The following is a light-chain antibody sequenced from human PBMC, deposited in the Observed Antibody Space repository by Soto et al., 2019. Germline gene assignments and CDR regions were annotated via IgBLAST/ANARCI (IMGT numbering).Light chain of an antibody. J-gene: IGKJ1*01. CDR2: GAS. Sequence: EIVLTQSPGTLSVSPGERATLSCRASQSVSSSYLAWYQQKPGQAPRLLIYGASSRATGIPDRFSGSGSGTDFTLTISRLEPEDFAVYYCQQYGSSPWTFGQGTKVDNK. V-gene: IGKV3-20*01. CDR1: QSVSSSY. CDR3: QQYGSSPWT.